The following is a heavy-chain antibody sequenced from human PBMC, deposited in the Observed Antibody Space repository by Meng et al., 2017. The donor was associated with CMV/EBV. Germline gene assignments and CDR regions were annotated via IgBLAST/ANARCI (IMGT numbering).Heavy chain of an antibody. V-gene: IGHV3-30*02. CDR3: AKDLYYSFDY. CDR2: IAHDGSTN. D-gene: IGHD2-8*01. CDR1: SFTFSASA. Sequence: GPGGGVLRPGRSLSRSCAASSFTFSASAMHWVRQPPGKGLEWVSFIAHDGSTNTYTSSVNGRFTISRYYSENTVYLQITILRVEDTAVYYCAKDLYYSFDYWGQGTLVTASS. J-gene: IGHJ4*02.